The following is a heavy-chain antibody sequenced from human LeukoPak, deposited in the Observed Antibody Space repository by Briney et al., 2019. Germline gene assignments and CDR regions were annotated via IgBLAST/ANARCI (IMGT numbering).Heavy chain of an antibody. Sequence: ASVKVSCKASGYTFTGYYMHWVRQAPGQGLEWMGWINPNSGGTNYAQKFQGRVTMTRDTSISTAYMELSRLRSDDTAVYYCASTDSGYDPTFDYWGQGTLVTVSS. CDR2: INPNSGGT. D-gene: IGHD5-12*01. CDR1: GYTFTGYY. V-gene: IGHV1-2*02. CDR3: ASTDSGYDPTFDY. J-gene: IGHJ4*02.